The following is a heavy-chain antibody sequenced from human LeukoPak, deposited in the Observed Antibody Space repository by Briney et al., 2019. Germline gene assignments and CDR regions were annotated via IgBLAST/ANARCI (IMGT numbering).Heavy chain of an antibody. CDR1: GYNLTSYG. D-gene: IGHD3-22*01. CDR2: INPNSGGT. Sequence: ASVKVSCKTSGYNLTSYGISWVRQAPGQGLEWMGRINPNSGGTNYAQKFQGRVTMTRDTSISTAYMELSRLRADDTAVYYCARDPLYYDSSGYESRWGQGTLVTVSS. J-gene: IGHJ4*02. CDR3: ARDPLYYDSSGYESR. V-gene: IGHV1-2*06.